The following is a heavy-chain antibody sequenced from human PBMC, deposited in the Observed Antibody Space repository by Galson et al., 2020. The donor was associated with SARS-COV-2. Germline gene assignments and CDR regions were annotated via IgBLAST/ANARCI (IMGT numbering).Heavy chain of an antibody. Sequence: ASETLSLTCTVSGGSITSGDYYWSWIRQAPGKGLEWIGDVNHSGSTNYNASLKSRVTISVDTSKNQFSLRLTSVTAADTAVYFCARVRSPWYYFDYWGQGTLVTVSS. CDR2: VNHSGST. D-gene: IGHD6-13*01. CDR1: GGSITSGDYY. J-gene: IGHJ4*02. V-gene: IGHV4-39*07. CDR3: ARVRSPWYYFDY.